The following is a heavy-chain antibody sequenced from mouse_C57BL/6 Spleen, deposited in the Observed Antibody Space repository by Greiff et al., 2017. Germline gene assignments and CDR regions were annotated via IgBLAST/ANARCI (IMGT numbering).Heavy chain of an antibody. Sequence: EVKLMESGGDLVKPGGSLKLSCAASGFTFSSYGMSWVRQTPDKRLEWVATISSGGSYTYYPDSVKGRFTIYRDNAKNTLYLQMSSLKAEDTAMYYCARHGYYSNYAWFAYWGQGTLVTVSA. J-gene: IGHJ3*01. D-gene: IGHD2-5*01. V-gene: IGHV5-6*01. CDR2: ISSGGSYT. CDR3: ARHGYYSNYAWFAY. CDR1: GFTFSSYG.